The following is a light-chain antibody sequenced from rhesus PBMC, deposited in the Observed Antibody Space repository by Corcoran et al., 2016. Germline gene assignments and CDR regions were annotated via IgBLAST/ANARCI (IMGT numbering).Light chain of an antibody. V-gene: IGKV3-35*01. Sequence: EIVLTQSPTSMAVSQGERVTISCTASSSVSTNYLHWFQQQPGFPPRLLVCRTSTLASGVPARFSGSGSGTSYTLTISSMEAEDAANYYGQQGKYNPPWTFGQGTRVEIK. CDR1: SSVSTN. J-gene: IGKJ1*01. CDR3: QQGKYNPPWT. CDR2: RTS.